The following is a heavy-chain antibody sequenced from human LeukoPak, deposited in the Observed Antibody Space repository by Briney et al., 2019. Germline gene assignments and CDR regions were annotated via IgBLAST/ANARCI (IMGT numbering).Heavy chain of an antibody. CDR2: IYSGGST. CDR3: ARVGYYGSGSYYKDYYYYGMDV. J-gene: IGHJ6*04. D-gene: IGHD3-10*01. CDR1: GFTVSSNY. V-gene: IGHV3-53*01. Sequence: GGSLRLSCAASGFTVSSNYMSWVRQAPGKGLEWASVIYSGGSTYYADSVKGRFTISRDNSKNTLYLQMNSLRAEDTAVYYCARVGYYGSGSYYKDYYYYGMDVWGKGTTVTVSS.